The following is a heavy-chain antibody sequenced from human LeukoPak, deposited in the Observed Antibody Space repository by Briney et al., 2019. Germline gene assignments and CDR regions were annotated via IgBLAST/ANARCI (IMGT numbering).Heavy chain of an antibody. D-gene: IGHD4-17*01. J-gene: IGHJ4*02. CDR2: ISSSSTYI. CDR3: ARSDTVTTQTGY. Sequence: GGSLRLSCAASGFTFSSYSMKWVRQAPGKGLEWVSSISSSSTYIYYADSVKGRFTISRDNAKNSLYLQMNSLRAEDTAVYYCARSDTVTTQTGYWGQGTLVTVSS. V-gene: IGHV3-21*01. CDR1: GFTFSSYS.